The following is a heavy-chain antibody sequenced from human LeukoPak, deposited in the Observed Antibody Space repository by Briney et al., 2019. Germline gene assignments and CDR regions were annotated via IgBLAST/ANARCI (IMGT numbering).Heavy chain of an antibody. CDR1: GGSISSYY. CDR2: IYYSGST. V-gene: IGHV4-59*01. D-gene: IGHD6-13*01. Sequence: SETLSLTCTVSGGSISSYYWSWIRQPPGKGLEWIGYIYYSGSTNYNPSLKSRVTISVDTSKNQFSLKLSSVTAADTAVYYCARGGSSWSTSGDWFDPGAQETLVTVS. J-gene: IGHJ5*02. CDR3: ARGGSSWSTSGDWFDP.